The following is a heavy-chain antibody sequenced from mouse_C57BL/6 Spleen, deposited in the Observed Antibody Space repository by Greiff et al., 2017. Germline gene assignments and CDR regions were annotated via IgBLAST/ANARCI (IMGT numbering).Heavy chain of an antibody. CDR1: GFSINSDCY. J-gene: IGHJ4*01. CDR3: ARGGLPPYYAMDY. V-gene: IGHV3-3*01. Sequence: EVQVVESGPSLVRPSQTLSLTCTVTGFSINSDCYWIWIRQFPGNKLEYIGYTFYSGIPYYNPSLESRTYITRDTSKNQFSLKLSSVTTEDTATYYCARGGLPPYYAMDYWGQGTSVTVSS. CDR2: TFYSGIP. D-gene: IGHD2-2*01.